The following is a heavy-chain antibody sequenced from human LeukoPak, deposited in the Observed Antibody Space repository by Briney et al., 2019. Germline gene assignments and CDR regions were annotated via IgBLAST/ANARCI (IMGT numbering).Heavy chain of an antibody. Sequence: TSETLPLTCDVYGGSFSGYYWSWIRQPPGKGLEWIGEINPRGSTNYNPSLKSRVTLSADTSKNQFSLTLNSVTAADTAVYYCARRRLGYYFDYWGQGTLVTVSS. J-gene: IGHJ4*02. CDR1: GGSFSGYY. D-gene: IGHD5-24*01. V-gene: IGHV4-34*01. CDR3: ARRRLGYYFDY. CDR2: INPRGST.